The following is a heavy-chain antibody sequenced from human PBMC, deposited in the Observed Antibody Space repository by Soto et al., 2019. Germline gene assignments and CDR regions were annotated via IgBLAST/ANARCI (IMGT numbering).Heavy chain of an antibody. CDR2: IYYSGST. Sequence: SETLSLTCTVSGGSISSSSYYWGWIRQPPGKGLEWIGSIYYSGSTYYNPSLKSRVTISVDTSKNQFSLKLSSVTAADTAVYYCAIARVADSSLDHWGQGTLVTVSS. D-gene: IGHD3-3*01. CDR1: GGSISSSSYY. CDR3: AIARVADSSLDH. V-gene: IGHV4-39*01. J-gene: IGHJ4*02.